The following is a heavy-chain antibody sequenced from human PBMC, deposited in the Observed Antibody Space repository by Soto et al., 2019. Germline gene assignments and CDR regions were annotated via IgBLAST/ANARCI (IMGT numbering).Heavy chain of an antibody. Sequence: QVQLVESGGGVVQPGRSLRLSCAASGFTLSRYGMHWVGQAPGKGLEWGAVISFEGNTQYYADSVKGRFTISRDNSKDTLSLQIHSLRPEDTAVYYCARGAEHQLLSRDYFYGMDVWGQGTTVSVSS. V-gene: IGHV3-30*05. CDR1: GFTLSRYG. D-gene: IGHD1-1*01. CDR2: ISFEGNTQ. J-gene: IGHJ6*02. CDR3: ARGAEHQLLSRDYFYGMDV.